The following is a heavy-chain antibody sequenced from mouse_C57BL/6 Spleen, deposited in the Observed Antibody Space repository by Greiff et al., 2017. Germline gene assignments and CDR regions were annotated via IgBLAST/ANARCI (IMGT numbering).Heavy chain of an antibody. CDR1: GYTFTSYW. CDR2: IYPGSGST. J-gene: IGHJ2*01. V-gene: IGHV1-55*01. Sequence: VQLQQPGAELVKPGASVKMSCKASGYTFTSYWITWVKQRPGQGLEWIGDIYPGSGSTNYNEKFKSKATLTVDTSSSTAYMQLSSLTSEDSAVYYCARSVDGYFFFDYWGQGTTLTVSS. D-gene: IGHD2-3*01. CDR3: ARSVDGYFFFDY.